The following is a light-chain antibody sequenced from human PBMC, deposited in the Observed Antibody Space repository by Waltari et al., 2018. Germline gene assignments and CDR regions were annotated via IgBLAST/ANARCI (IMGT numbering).Light chain of an antibody. CDR3: AAWDDSLTGRV. V-gene: IGLV1-47*01. Sequence: TQPSSASGTPGQRVTISCSGSSSNIGSNYVYWYQQLPGTAPKLLIHTDNQRPSGVPDRFSASKSGASASLAISGLRSDDEADYYCAAWDDSLTGRVFGGGTKLTVL. J-gene: IGLJ3*02. CDR2: TDN. CDR1: SSNIGSNY.